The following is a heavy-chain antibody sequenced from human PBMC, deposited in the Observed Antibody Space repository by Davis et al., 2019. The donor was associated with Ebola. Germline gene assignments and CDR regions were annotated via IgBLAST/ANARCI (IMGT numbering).Heavy chain of an antibody. CDR1: GFTFSDYY. V-gene: IGHV3-11*01. J-gene: IGHJ6*02. CDR2: ISTSDNTI. D-gene: IGHD1/OR15-1a*01. CDR3: ARVSNKFGMDV. Sequence: WGSLRLSCAASGFTFSDYYMSWIRQAPGKGLEWISYISTSDNTIYYADSVKGRFTISRDNAKNSLYLQMNSLRAEDTAVYYCARVSNKFGMDVWGQGTTVTVSS.